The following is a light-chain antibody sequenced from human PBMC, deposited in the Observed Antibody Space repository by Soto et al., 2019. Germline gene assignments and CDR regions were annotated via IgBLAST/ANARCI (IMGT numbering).Light chain of an antibody. V-gene: IGLV1-44*01. Sequence: QSVLTQPPSASGTPGPRVTISCSGSRSNIGQSAVSWYQQLPGAAPKLRIFSNNERPSGVPDRFSGSRSGTSASLAISGRQSEDEADYYCAAWDGSLNGEMFGGGTKHTVL. J-gene: IGLJ3*02. CDR2: SNN. CDR1: RSNIGQSA. CDR3: AAWDGSLNGEM.